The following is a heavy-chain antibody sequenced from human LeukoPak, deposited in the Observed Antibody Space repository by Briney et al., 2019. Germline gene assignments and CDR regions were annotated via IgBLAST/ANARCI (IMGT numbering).Heavy chain of an antibody. Sequence: PGGSLRLSCAASGFTFSSSWMTWVRQAPGKGLEWVAHIKEDGSQTYYVDSVKGRFTISRDNAKNSLYLQMNSLRAEDTAVYYCARDSRIQLWFAWLDYWGQGTLVTVSS. CDR1: GFTFSSSW. D-gene: IGHD5-18*01. CDR3: ARDSRIQLWFAWLDY. V-gene: IGHV3-7*01. J-gene: IGHJ4*02. CDR2: IKEDGSQT.